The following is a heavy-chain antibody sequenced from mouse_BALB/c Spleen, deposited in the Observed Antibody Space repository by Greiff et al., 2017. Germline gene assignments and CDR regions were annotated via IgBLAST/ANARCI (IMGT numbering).Heavy chain of an antibody. D-gene: IGHD1-1*01. CDR3: KVITTVVEGFAY. V-gene: IGHV1S81*02. J-gene: IGHJ3*01. CDR1: GYTFTSYY. Sequence: QVQLQQSGAELVKPGASVKLSCKASGYTFTSYYMYWVKQRPGQGLEWIGEINPSNGGTNFNEKFKSKATLTVDKSSSTAYMQLSSLTSEDSAVFYCKVITTVVEGFAYWGQGTLVTVSA. CDR2: INPSNGGT.